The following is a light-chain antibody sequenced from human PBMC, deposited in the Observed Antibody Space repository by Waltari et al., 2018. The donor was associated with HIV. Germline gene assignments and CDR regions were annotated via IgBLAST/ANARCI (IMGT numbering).Light chain of an antibody. J-gene: IGKJ1*01. CDR3: QQYATSPVT. CDR1: QSVRSNF. V-gene: IGKV3-20*01. CDR2: GAS. Sequence: EIVLTQSPGTLSLSPGGRATLSCRASQSVRSNFLAWYQQKRGLAPRLLIYGASTRATGIPDRFSGSGSGTDFTLTISRLEPEDFAVYFCQQYATSPVTFGHGTKVDIK.